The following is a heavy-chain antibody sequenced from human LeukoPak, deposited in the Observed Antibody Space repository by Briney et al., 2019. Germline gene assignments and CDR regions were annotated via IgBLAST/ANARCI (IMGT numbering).Heavy chain of an antibody. CDR3: VRDLHYSRLDY. Sequence: GGSLRLSCAVSGLSFSTSWVDWVRQPPGKGREWVASINPDESEKYSAGSVKGRFTISRDNAKNSLFLQMENLRVEDTAFYYCVRDLHYSRLDYWGQGMLVAVSS. CDR2: INPDESEK. J-gene: IGHJ4*02. V-gene: IGHV3-7*01. D-gene: IGHD4-11*01. CDR1: GLSFSTSW.